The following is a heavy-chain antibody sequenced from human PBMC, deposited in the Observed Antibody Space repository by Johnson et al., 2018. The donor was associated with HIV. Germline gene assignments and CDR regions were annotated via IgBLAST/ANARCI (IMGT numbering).Heavy chain of an antibody. CDR1: GFTFSSYA. CDR3: ARDEEVMYAMGAFDI. Sequence: QEKLVESGGGVVQPGRSLRLSCAASGFTFSSYAMHWVRQAPGKGLEWVAVISYDGSNKYYADSVKGRFTISRDNSKNTLHLQMNSLRPEDTAVYYCARDEEVMYAMGAFDIWGQGTMVTVSS. CDR2: ISYDGSNK. J-gene: IGHJ3*02. D-gene: IGHD2-8*02. V-gene: IGHV3-30*04.